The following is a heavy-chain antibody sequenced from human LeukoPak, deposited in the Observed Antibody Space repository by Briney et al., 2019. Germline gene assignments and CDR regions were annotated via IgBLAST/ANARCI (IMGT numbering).Heavy chain of an antibody. V-gene: IGHV3-13*01. J-gene: IGHJ3*02. D-gene: IGHD6-25*01. CDR3: ARVFTDRSGGYDAFDI. CDR2: IGYVGDT. Sequence: GGSLRLSCAASGLTFSRYDMHWVRQVPGKGLEWVSAIGYVGDTYYSGSVKRRFTISREDVQNSLYLQMNSLSAEDTGVYYGARVFTDRSGGYDAFDIWGQGTMVTVSS. CDR1: GLTFSRYD.